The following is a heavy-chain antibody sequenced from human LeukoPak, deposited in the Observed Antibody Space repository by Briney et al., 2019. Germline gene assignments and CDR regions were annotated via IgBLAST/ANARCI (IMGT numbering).Heavy chain of an antibody. J-gene: IGHJ6*03. CDR1: GGSISSSSYY. Sequence: SETLSLTCTVSGGSISSSSYYWGWIRQPPGKGLEWIGSIYYSGSTYYNPSLKSRVTISVDTSKNQYSLKLSSVTAADTAVYYCARDPVSRAYDSSGYYHYYYYMDVWGKGTTVTVSS. D-gene: IGHD3-22*01. CDR3: ARDPVSRAYDSSGYYHYYYYMDV. V-gene: IGHV4-39*02. CDR2: IYYSGST.